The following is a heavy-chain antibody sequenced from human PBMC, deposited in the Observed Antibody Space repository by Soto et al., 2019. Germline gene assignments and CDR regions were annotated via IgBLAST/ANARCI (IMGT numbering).Heavy chain of an antibody. CDR1: GYTFTSYD. CDR2: MNPNSGNT. D-gene: IGHD4-17*01. V-gene: IGHV1-8*01. J-gene: IGHJ6*02. Sequence: ASVKVSCKASGYTFTSYDINWVRQATGQGLEWMGWMNPNSGNTGYAQKFQGRVTMTRNTSISTAYMELSSLRSEDTAVYYCARRRILRFRRDYYGMDVWGQGTTVTVSS. CDR3: ARRRILRFRRDYYGMDV.